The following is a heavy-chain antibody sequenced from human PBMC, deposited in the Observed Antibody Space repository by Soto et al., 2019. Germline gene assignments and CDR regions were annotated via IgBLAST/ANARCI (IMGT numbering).Heavy chain of an antibody. V-gene: IGHV1-69*01. D-gene: IGHD3-22*01. J-gene: IGHJ6*02. Sequence: SVKVSCKASGGTFSSYAISWVRQAPGQGLEWMGGIIPIFGTANYAQKFQGRVTITADESTSTAYMELSSLRSEDTAVYYCARASKSRYYYDSSGYSLAYYYGMDVWGQGTTVTVSS. CDR3: ARASKSRYYYDSSGYSLAYYYGMDV. CDR1: GGTFSSYA. CDR2: IIPIFGTA.